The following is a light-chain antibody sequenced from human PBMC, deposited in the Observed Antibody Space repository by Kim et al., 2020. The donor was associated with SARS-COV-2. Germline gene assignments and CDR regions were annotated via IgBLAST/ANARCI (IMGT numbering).Light chain of an antibody. CDR3: HSRDSSGDRLV. J-gene: IGLJ3*02. V-gene: IGLV3-19*01. Sequence: ALGHTVRITCQGDTLRTYNATWYQQKPGQAPVLLIFGVTDRPSGIPVRFSGSRSGNTASLTITGTQAEDEADYYCHSRDSSGDRLVFGGGTQLTVL. CDR1: TLRTYN. CDR2: GVT.